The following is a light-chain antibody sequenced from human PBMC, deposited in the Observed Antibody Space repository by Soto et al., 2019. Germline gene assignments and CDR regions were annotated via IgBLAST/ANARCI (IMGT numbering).Light chain of an antibody. CDR2: DAS. V-gene: IGKV1-39*01. Sequence: DIQMTQSPSSLSASVGDRVTITCRASQTTSTYLNWYQQKPGQAPRLLVYDASSLLSGVPSRFSGSGSVTDFTLTIASLQPEDFSTYYCQQSDSTPYTFGQGTKVEI. J-gene: IGKJ2*01. CDR1: QTTSTY. CDR3: QQSDSTPYT.